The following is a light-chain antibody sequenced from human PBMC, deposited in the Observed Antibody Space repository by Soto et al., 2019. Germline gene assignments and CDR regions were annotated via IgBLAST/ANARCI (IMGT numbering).Light chain of an antibody. V-gene: IGKV3-20*01. CDR3: QQYGSSPRLT. J-gene: IGKJ4*01. CDR1: QTISSNY. CDR2: GTS. Sequence: EIVLTQSPGTLSVSPGERATLSCRASQTISSNYLAWYQQKPGQAPSLLIYGTSSRATGIPDRFSGSGSGTDFTLTISRLELEDFAVYYCQQYGSSPRLTFGGGTKVEIK.